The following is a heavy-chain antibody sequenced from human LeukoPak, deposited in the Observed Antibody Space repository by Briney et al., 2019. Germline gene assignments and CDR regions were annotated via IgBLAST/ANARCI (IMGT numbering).Heavy chain of an antibody. CDR1: GGSISSYY. D-gene: IGHD2-15*01. J-gene: IGHJ3*02. Sequence: SETLSLTCTVSGGSISSYYWSWIRQPPGKGLEWIGYIYYSGSTYYNPSLKSRVTISVDTSKNQFSLKLSSVTAADTAVYYCARHSKFHTLPDSPDAFDIWGQGTMVTVSS. CDR2: IYYSGST. V-gene: IGHV4-59*04. CDR3: ARHSKFHTLPDSPDAFDI.